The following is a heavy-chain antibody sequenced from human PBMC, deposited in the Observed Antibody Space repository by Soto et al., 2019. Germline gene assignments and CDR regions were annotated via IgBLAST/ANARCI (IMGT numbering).Heavy chain of an antibody. J-gene: IGHJ4*02. CDR2: MSYDGSDK. V-gene: IGHV3-30-3*01. Sequence: QVQLVESGGGVLQPGGAHGQSCAASGFSFRSSARHRFSQAPGKGLERVAVMSYDGSDKDYADSVKGRFTISRDNSKNTLYLQMSGLRAEDTAVYYCARARLDTPALEYWGQGTLVTVSS. CDR3: ARARLDTPALEY. CDR1: GFSFRSSA. D-gene: IGHD2-2*01.